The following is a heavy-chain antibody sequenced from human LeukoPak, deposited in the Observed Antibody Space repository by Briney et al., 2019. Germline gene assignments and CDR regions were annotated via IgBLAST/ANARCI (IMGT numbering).Heavy chain of an antibody. CDR3: AREGKQLVRFYYYYYMDV. CDR1: GYTFTSYG. Sequence: ASVKVSCKASGYTFTSYGISWVRQAPGQGLEWMGWISAYNGNTNYAQKLQGRVTMTTDTSTSTAYMELRSLRSDDTAVYYCAREGKQLVRFYYYYYMDVWGKGTTVTVSS. D-gene: IGHD6-6*01. CDR2: ISAYNGNT. J-gene: IGHJ6*03. V-gene: IGHV1-18*01.